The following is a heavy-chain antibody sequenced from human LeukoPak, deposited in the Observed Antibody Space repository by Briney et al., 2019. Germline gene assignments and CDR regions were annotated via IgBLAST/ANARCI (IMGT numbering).Heavy chain of an antibody. CDR2: IYYSGST. J-gene: IGHJ3*02. V-gene: IGHV4-31*03. CDR3: ARETDYDSSGYLDAFDI. Sequence: PSQTLSLTCTVSGGSISSGGYYWSWIRQHPGKGLEWIGYIYYSGSTYYNPSLKSRVTISVDTSKNQFSLKLSSVTAADTAVYYCARETDYDSSGYLDAFDIWGQGTVVTVSS. CDR1: GGSISSGGYY. D-gene: IGHD3-22*01.